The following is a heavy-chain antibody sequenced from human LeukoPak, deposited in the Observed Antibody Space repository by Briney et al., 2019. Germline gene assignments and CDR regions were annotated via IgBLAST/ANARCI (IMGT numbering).Heavy chain of an antibody. CDR1: GYTFTGYH. D-gene: IGHD5-18*01. J-gene: IGHJ4*02. CDR3: AGRPDTAMVPIFDY. Sequence: GASVKVSCKASGYTFTGYHIHWVRQAPGQGLEWMGMINPNSGGTTYAQKFQGRVTMTGDTSISTAYIELSRLSSDDTAVYYCAGRPDTAMVPIFDYWGQGTLVTVSS. V-gene: IGHV1-2*02. CDR2: INPNSGGT.